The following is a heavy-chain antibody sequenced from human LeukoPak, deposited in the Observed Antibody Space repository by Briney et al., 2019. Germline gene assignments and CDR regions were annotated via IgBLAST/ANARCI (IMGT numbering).Heavy chain of an antibody. V-gene: IGHV1-2*06. D-gene: IGHD1-26*01. CDR3: ASRYSGSYLAGQTRDY. Sequence: ASVKVSCKASGYTFTGYYMHWVRQAPGRGLEWMGRINPNSGGTNYAQKFQGRVTMTRDTSISTAYMELSRLRSDDTAVYYCASRYSGSYLAGQTRDYWGQGTLVTVSS. CDR1: GYTFTGYY. CDR2: INPNSGGT. J-gene: IGHJ4*02.